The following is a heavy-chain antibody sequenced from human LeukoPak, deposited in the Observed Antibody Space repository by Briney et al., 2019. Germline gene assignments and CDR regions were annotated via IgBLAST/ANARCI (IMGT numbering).Heavy chain of an antibody. Sequence: GGTLRLSCAASRFTFSTYGMNWVRQAPGKGLEWVSSISSSSSYIYYADSVKGRFTISRDNAKNSLYLQMNSLRAEDTAVYYCARMQLVRWGQGTLVTVSS. CDR3: ARMQLVR. CDR2: ISSSSSYI. V-gene: IGHV3-21*01. D-gene: IGHD6-13*01. J-gene: IGHJ4*02. CDR1: RFTFSTYG.